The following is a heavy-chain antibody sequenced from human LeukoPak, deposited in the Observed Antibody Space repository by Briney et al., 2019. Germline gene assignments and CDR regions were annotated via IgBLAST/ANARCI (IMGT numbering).Heavy chain of an antibody. CDR1: GFTFSSYW. V-gene: IGHV3-7*01. CDR3: ARVSSYSSSSGSLCDY. Sequence: GGSLRLSCAASGFTFSSYWMSWVRHAPGKGLEWVANIKQDGSAKFYVDSVKGRFTISRDNAKNSLYLQMNSLRAEDTAIYHCARVSSYSSSSGSLCDYWGQGTRVTVSS. D-gene: IGHD6-6*01. CDR2: IKQDGSAK. J-gene: IGHJ4*02.